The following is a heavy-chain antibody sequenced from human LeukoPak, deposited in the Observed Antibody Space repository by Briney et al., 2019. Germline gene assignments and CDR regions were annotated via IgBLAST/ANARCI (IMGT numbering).Heavy chain of an antibody. CDR1: GFTFSSYA. J-gene: IGHJ3*02. V-gene: IGHV3-23*01. D-gene: IGHD3-22*01. CDR2: ISGSGGRT. Sequence: GGSLRLSCAASGFTFSSYAMSWVRQAPGKGLEWVSAISGSGGRTYYADSVKGRFTISRDNSKNTLYLQMNSLRAEDTAVYYCARDHHRRLYDSQARDTFDIWGQGTMVTVSS. CDR3: ARDHHRRLYDSQARDTFDI.